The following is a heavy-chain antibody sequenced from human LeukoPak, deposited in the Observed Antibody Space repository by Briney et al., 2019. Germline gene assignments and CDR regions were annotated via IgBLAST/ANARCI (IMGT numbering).Heavy chain of an antibody. V-gene: IGHV1-18*01. CDR3: ARVAAEVVGVPGAIGFGWLRRDYYYMDV. CDR2: ISAYNGNT. Sequence: ASVKVSCKASGYTFTSYGISWVRQAPGQGLEWMGWISAYNGNTNYAQKLQGRVTMTTDTSTSTAYMELRSLRSEDTAVYYCARVAAEVVGVPGAIGFGWLRRDYYYMDVWGKGPRSPSP. D-gene: IGHD2-2*02. J-gene: IGHJ6*03. CDR1: GYTFTSYG.